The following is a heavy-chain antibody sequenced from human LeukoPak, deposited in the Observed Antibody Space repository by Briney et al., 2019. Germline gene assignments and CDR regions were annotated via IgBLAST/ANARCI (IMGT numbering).Heavy chain of an antibody. V-gene: IGHV3-66*01. CDR2: IYSGDST. CDR1: GFTVSGNY. Sequence: GGSLRLSCAASGFTVSGNYMSWVRQAPGKGLEWVSIIYSGDSTYYADSVKGRFTISRDNSKNTLYLQMNSLRAEDTAVYYCARVFWEKDGFIGAFDIWGQGTMVTVSS. J-gene: IGHJ3*02. D-gene: IGHD3-3*01. CDR3: ARVFWEKDGFIGAFDI.